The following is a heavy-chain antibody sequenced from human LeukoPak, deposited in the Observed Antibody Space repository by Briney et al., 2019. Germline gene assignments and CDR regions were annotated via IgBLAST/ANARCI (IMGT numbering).Heavy chain of an antibody. D-gene: IGHD1-26*01. Sequence: PGGSLRLSCAASGFTFSSYAMHWVRQAPGKGLEWVAVISYDGNNKYYADSVKGRFTISRDNSKNTLCLQMNSLRAEDTAVYYCARGTLSGSSFSFDYWGQGTLVTVSS. CDR3: ARGTLSGSSFSFDY. CDR2: ISYDGNNK. V-gene: IGHV3-30-3*01. J-gene: IGHJ4*02. CDR1: GFTFSSYA.